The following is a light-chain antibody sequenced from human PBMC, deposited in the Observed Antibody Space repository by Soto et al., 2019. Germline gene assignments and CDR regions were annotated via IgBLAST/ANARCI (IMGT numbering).Light chain of an antibody. V-gene: IGLV2-23*02. CDR3: CSSGGSPTYV. Sequence: ALTQPASVSGSPGQSITISCTGTSSNVGSYKLVSWYQQHPGKAPKLMIFEVNKRPSGVSNRFSGSKSGNTASLTISGLKVEDEADYYCCSSGGSPTYVFGTGTKLTVL. CDR2: EVN. J-gene: IGLJ1*01. CDR1: SSNVGSYKL.